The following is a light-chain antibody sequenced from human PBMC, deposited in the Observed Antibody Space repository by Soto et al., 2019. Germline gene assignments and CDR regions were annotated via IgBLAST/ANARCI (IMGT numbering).Light chain of an antibody. CDR1: QDINIY. CDR3: QQYDILPIT. Sequence: DLQMTQSPSSLFASVGDRVTITCQATQDINIYLNWYQQKPGKAPNLLIYDASNLEIGVPSRFSGSGSGTHFTFTISSLQTEDIGTYYCQQYDILPITFGRGTRLEMK. CDR2: DAS. J-gene: IGKJ5*01. V-gene: IGKV1-33*01.